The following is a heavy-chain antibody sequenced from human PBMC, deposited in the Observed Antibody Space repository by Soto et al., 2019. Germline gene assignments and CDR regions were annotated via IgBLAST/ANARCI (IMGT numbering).Heavy chain of an antibody. CDR3: AKEGGQYIAPTYYFDY. J-gene: IGHJ4*02. V-gene: IGHV3-23*01. D-gene: IGHD6-13*01. CDR1: GFTFSSYA. Sequence: GWSLRLSCAASGFTFSSYAMSWVRQAPGKGLEWVSAISGSGGSTYYADSVKGRFTISRDNSKNTLYLQMNSLRDEDTAVYYCAKEGGQYIAPTYYFDYWCQGTLVTV. CDR2: ISGSGGST.